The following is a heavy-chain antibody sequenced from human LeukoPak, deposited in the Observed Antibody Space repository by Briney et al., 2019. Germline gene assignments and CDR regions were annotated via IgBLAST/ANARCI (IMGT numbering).Heavy chain of an antibody. CDR1: GGSISSGSYY. J-gene: IGHJ2*01. V-gene: IGHV4-61*02. CDR2: IYTSGST. CDR3: ARESSSWSFDL. Sequence: SETLSLTCTVSGGSISSGSYYWSWIRQPAGKGLEWIGRIYTSGSTNYNPSLKSRVTISVDTSKNQFSLKLSSVTAADTAVYYCARESSSWSFDLWGRGTLVTVSS. D-gene: IGHD6-13*01.